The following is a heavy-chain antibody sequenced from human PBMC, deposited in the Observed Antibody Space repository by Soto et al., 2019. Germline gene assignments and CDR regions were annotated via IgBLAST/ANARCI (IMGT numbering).Heavy chain of an antibody. CDR2: ISYDGSNK. D-gene: IGHD6-6*01. Sequence: SGGSLRLACAASGFTFSSYGMHWVRQAPGKGLEWVAVISYDGSNKYYADSVKGRFTISRDNSKNTLYLQMNSLRAEDTAVYYCAKDSFRGIAARPFDYWGQGTLVTVSS. V-gene: IGHV3-30*18. J-gene: IGHJ4*02. CDR1: GFTFSSYG. CDR3: AKDSFRGIAARPFDY.